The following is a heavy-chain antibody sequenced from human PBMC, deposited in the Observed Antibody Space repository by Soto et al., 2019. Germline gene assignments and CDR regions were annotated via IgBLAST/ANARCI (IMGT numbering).Heavy chain of an antibody. CDR3: ARDRARNSGYAP. V-gene: IGHV1-2*02. J-gene: IGHJ5*02. D-gene: IGHD5-12*01. CDR2: INPNSGGT. Sequence: ASVKVSCKASGYTFTGYYMHWVRQAPGQGLEWMGWINPNSGGTNYAQKFQGRVTMTRDTSISTAYMELSRLRSDDTAVYYCARDRARNSGYAPWGQGTLVTVSS. CDR1: GYTFTGYY.